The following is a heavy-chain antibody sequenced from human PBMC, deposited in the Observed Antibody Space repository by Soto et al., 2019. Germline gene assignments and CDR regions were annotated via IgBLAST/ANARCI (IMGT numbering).Heavy chain of an antibody. D-gene: IGHD3-3*01. CDR3: ADGGEWSVNFEY. CDR2: ISGSGENT. V-gene: IGHV3-23*01. J-gene: IGHJ4*02. CDR1: GFNFHIYA. Sequence: EVQLLESGGGLVQPGGALRLYCAASGFNFHIYAMSWVRQAPGKGLEWGWAISGSGENTYYADSVKGRFTISRDNSKNTLYLQMNNLRVEDKAVYYCADGGEWSVNFEYWGQGTLVTVFS.